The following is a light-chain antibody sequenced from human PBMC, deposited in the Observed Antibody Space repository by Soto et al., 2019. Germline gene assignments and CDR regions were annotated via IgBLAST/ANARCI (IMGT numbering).Light chain of an antibody. V-gene: IGLV2-14*01. CDR3: GSITRSSTSV. J-gene: IGLJ1*01. CDR2: GVS. Sequence: QSALTQPASVSGSPGQSITISCTGTSSDVGGYNYVSWYQQHPGKAPKLVIYGVSYRPSGVSGRFSGSKFQNTASLTISGLQPEDEADYYCGSITRSSTSVFGTGTKLTVL. CDR1: SSDVGGYNY.